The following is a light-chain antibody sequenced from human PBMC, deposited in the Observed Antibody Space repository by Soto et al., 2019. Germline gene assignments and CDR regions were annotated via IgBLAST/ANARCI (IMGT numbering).Light chain of an antibody. CDR3: QTWGTGPAV. Sequence: QPVLTQSPSASASLGASVKLTCTLSSGHSSYAIAWHQQQPEKGPRYLMKLNSDGSHSKGDGIPDRFSGSSSGAERYLTLSSLQSEDEADYSCQTWGTGPAVFGGGTKLTVL. CDR2: LNSDGSH. V-gene: IGLV4-69*01. J-gene: IGLJ7*01. CDR1: SGHSSYA.